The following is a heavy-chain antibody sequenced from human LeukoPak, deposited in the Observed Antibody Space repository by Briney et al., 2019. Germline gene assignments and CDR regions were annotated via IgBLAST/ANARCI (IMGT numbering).Heavy chain of an antibody. CDR3: ARDIVVVPAAISHYYYYGMDV. CDR2: INPNSGGT. Sequence: ASVKVSCKASGYTFTGYYMHWVRQAPGQGLEWMGWINPNSGGTNYAQKFQGRVTMTRDTSISTAYMELSRLRSDDTAVYCCARDIVVVPAAISHYYYYGMDVWGQGTTVTVSS. V-gene: IGHV1-2*02. J-gene: IGHJ6*02. CDR1: GYTFTGYY. D-gene: IGHD2-2*01.